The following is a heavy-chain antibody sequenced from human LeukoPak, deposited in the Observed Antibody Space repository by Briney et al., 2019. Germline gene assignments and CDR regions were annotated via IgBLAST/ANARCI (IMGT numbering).Heavy chain of an antibody. J-gene: IGHJ4*02. CDR2: IIPIFGTA. Sequence: GASVKVSCKASGGTFSSYAISWVRQAPGQGLEWMGGIIPIFGTANYAQKFQGRVTITADESTSTAYMELSSLRSEDTAVYYCARSNYCTNGVCLSSWPFDYWGQGTLVTVSS. CDR3: ARSNYCTNGVCLSSWPFDY. CDR1: GGTFSSYA. V-gene: IGHV1-69*13. D-gene: IGHD2-8*01.